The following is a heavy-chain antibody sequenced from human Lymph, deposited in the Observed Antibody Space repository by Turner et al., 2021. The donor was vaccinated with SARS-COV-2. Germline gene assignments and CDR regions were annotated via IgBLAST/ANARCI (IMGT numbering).Heavy chain of an antibody. Sequence: QVQLVPSGAEVKKPGASVKVSCKAPGYTFTSYDINWVRQATGQGLEWMGWMNPNSGNTGYAQKFKGRVTMTRNTSISTAYMELSSLRSEDTAEYNCARGRYSGGGMDVWGKGTTVTVSS. J-gene: IGHJ6*04. CDR3: ARGRYSGGGMDV. V-gene: IGHV1-8*02. CDR2: MNPNSGNT. CDR1: GYTFTSYD. D-gene: IGHD1-26*01.